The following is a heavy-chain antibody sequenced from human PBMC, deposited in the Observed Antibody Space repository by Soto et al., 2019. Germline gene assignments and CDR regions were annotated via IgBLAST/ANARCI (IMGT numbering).Heavy chain of an antibody. CDR2: INYSGNT. Sequence: QVQLQQWGAGLLKPSETLSLTCAVYSGSLSGYYWSWIRQPPGKALEWIGEINYSGNTNYNPSLKSRVTISVDTSKNQLFLNLSSVTAADTAMYYCARHHVRGRTIAGAAEFWGQGTLVTVSS. D-gene: IGHD1-26*01. CDR1: SGSLSGYY. J-gene: IGHJ4*02. CDR3: ARHHVRGRTIAGAAEF. V-gene: IGHV4-34*01.